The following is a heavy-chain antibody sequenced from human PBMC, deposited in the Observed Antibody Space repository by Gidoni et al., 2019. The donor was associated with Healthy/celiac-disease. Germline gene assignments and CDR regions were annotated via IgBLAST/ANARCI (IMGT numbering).Heavy chain of an antibody. J-gene: IGHJ4*02. CDR2: IYYSGST. CDR1: LCSISRGGYY. Sequence: QVQLQESGPGLVKPSQTLSLPSTVSLCSISRGGYYWSWIRQHPGKGLEWIGYIYYSGSTYYNPSLKSRVTISVDTSKNQFSLKLSSVTAADTAVYYCAREKGYCSGGSCYYVYFDYWGQGTLVTVSS. CDR3: AREKGYCSGGSCYYVYFDY. V-gene: IGHV4-31*03. D-gene: IGHD2-15*01.